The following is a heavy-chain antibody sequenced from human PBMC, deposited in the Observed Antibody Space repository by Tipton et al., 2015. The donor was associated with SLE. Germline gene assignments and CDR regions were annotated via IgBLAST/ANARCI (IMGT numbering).Heavy chain of an antibody. CDR3: ARHPPYGSGSSYFDY. V-gene: IGHV1-3*01. J-gene: IGHJ4*02. Sequence: QVQLVQSGAEVKKPGASVKVSCKASGYTFTSYAMHWVRQAPGQRLEWMGWINVGNGNTKYSQKFQGRVTITRDTSASTAYMELSSLRSEDTAVYYCARHPPYGSGSSYFDYWGQGTLVTVSS. CDR2: INVGNGNT. CDR1: GYTFTSYA. D-gene: IGHD3-10*01.